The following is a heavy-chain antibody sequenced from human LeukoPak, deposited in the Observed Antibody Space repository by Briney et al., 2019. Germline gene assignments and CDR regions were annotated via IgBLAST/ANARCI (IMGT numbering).Heavy chain of an antibody. CDR1: GFSFSSSW. J-gene: IGHJ4*02. V-gene: IGHV3-74*01. CDR2: MNSDGSIS. Sequence: GGSLRLSCAASGFSFSSSWMHWVRQAPGKGLVWVSRMNSDGSISTYADSVKGRFTTSRDNDKNTMYLQMNSLRAEDTAVYYCTRGQMPEGLFYWGQGSLVTVSS. CDR3: TRGQMPEGLFY. D-gene: IGHD2-2*01.